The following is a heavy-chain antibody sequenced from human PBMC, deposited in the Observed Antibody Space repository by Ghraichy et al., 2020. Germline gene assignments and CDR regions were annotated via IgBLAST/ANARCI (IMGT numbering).Heavy chain of an antibody. CDR3: ARIGLEYSTSYLFDY. CDR2: IIPIFDTA. D-gene: IGHD6-6*01. V-gene: IGHV1-69*13. CDR1: GGTFNTYT. Sequence: SVKVSCTASGGTFNTYTINWVRQAPGQGLEWVGGIIPIFDTANYAQNFQGRVTITADESTSTAYMELTSLRSEDTAVYYCARIGLEYSTSYLFDYWGQGTLVTVSS. J-gene: IGHJ4*02.